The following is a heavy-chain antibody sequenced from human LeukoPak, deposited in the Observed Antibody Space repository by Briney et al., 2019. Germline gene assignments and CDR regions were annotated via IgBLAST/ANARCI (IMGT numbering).Heavy chain of an antibody. CDR3: AKASSGWFAEYFQH. D-gene: IGHD6-19*01. CDR2: ISGSGGST. V-gene: IGHV3-23*01. CDR1: GFTFSSYA. Sequence: GGSLRLSCASSGFTFSSYAMSWVREAPGKGLEWVSAISGSGGSTYYADSVKGRFTISRDNSKNTLYLQMNSLRAEVTAVYYCAKASSGWFAEYFQHWGQGTLVTVSS. J-gene: IGHJ1*01.